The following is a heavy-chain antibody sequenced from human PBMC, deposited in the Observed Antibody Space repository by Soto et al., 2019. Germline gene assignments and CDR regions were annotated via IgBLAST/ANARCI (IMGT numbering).Heavy chain of an antibody. CDR1: GFTFSSYG. V-gene: IGHV3-30-3*01. Sequence: PGGSLRLSCAASGFTFSSYGMHWVRQAPGKGLEWVAVISYDGSNKYYADSVKGRFTISRDNSKNTLYLQMNSLRAEDTAVYYCASTAYCGGDCYSFLAYWGQGTLVTVSS. CDR2: ISYDGSNK. J-gene: IGHJ4*02. D-gene: IGHD2-21*02. CDR3: ASTAYCGGDCYSFLAY.